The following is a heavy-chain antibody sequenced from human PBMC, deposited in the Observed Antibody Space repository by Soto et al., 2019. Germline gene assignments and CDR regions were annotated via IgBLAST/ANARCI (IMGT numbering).Heavy chain of an antibody. CDR3: AKRRGAGGHFDY. CDR1: GFTFSSYA. Sequence: PXGSLQLSCAASGFTFSSYAMGGVRQGPGKGLEWVAVVSIGGSTHYADSVRGRFTISRDNSKNTLSLQMNSLTAEDTAVYFCAKRRGAGGHFDYWGQGALVTVSS. V-gene: IGHV3-23*01. D-gene: IGHD2-15*01. J-gene: IGHJ4*02. CDR2: VSIGGST.